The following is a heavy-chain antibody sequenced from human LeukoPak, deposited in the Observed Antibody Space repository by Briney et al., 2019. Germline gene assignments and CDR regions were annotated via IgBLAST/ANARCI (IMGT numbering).Heavy chain of an antibody. CDR2: IYYSGGT. CDR3: ARGSVGASTDYYYYYMDV. V-gene: IGHV4-59*01. D-gene: IGHD1-26*01. CDR1: GGSISTYY. Sequence: SETLSLTXTVSGGSISTYYWSWIRQPPGKGLEWIGYIYYSGGTNYNPSLKSRVTISVDTSKNQFSLRLSSVTAADTAVYYCARGSVGASTDYYYYYMDVWGKGTTVTVSS. J-gene: IGHJ6*03.